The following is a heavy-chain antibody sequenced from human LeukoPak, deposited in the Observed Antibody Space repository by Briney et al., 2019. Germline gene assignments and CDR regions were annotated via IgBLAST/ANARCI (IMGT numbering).Heavy chain of an antibody. Sequence: GGSLRLSCAASGFIFSSYGMHWVRQAPGKGLEWVAFIRYDGSNKYYADSVKGRFTISRDNSKNTLYLQMNSLRAEDTAVYYCAKDWSPASGRGGYSDYWGQGTLVTVSS. CDR1: GFIFSSYG. D-gene: IGHD6-13*01. CDR2: IRYDGSNK. CDR3: AKDWSPASGRGGYSDY. V-gene: IGHV3-30*02. J-gene: IGHJ4*02.